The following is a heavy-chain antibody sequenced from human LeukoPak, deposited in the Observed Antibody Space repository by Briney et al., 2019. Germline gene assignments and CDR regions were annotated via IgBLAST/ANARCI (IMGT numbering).Heavy chain of an antibody. CDR3: ARLPSFWSGYSLWYYGMDV. J-gene: IGHJ6*02. CDR2: IYYSGST. Sequence: SETLSLTCAVSGGSIRNSSFYWGWIRQPPGKGLEWIGSIYYSGSTYYNPSLKSRVTISVDTSKNQFSLKLSSVTAADTAVYYCARLPSFWSGYSLWYYGMDVWGQGTTVTVSS. V-gene: IGHV4-39*01. D-gene: IGHD3-3*01. CDR1: GGSIRNSSFY.